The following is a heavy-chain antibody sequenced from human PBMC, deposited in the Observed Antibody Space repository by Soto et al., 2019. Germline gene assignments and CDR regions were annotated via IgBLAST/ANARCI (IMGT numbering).Heavy chain of an antibody. CDR3: ARVSATGTRWFDP. V-gene: IGHV4-31*03. D-gene: IGHD3-9*01. Sequence: QVQLQESGPGLVKPSQTLSLTCTVSGGSISSGAYNWGWIRQHPGKGLEWIGYISHRGTAYYTPSLKSRVSLSVDPSKSQFSLNVTSLTAADTAVYYCARVSATGTRWFDPWGPGTLVTVSS. CDR2: ISHRGTA. J-gene: IGHJ5*02. CDR1: GGSISSGAYN.